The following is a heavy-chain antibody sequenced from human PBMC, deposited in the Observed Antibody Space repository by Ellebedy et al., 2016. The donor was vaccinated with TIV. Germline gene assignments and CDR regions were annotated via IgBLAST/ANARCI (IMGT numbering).Heavy chain of an antibody. CDR3: ARGFVDFWSGYKRDYFDY. CDR2: ISAYNGNT. J-gene: IGHJ4*02. CDR1: GYTFTTYG. D-gene: IGHD3-3*01. V-gene: IGHV1-18*01. Sequence: ASVKVSCKASGYTFTTYGISWVRQAPGQGLEWMGWISAYNGNTNYAQKLQGRVTMTTDTSTSTAYMELRSLRSDDTAVYYCARGFVDFWSGYKRDYFDYWGQGTLVTVSS.